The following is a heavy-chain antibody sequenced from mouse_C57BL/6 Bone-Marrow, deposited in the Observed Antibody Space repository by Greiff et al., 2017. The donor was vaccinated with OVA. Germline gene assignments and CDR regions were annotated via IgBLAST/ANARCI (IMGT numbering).Heavy chain of an antibody. CDR1: GYTFTSYG. Sequence: QVQLKQSGAELARPGASVKLSCKASGYTFTSYGISWVKQITGQGLEWIGEIYPRSGNTYYNEKFKGKATLTADKSSSTAYMELRSLTSEDSAVYFCARNGYYGNYEFAYWGQGTLVTVSA. J-gene: IGHJ3*01. CDR3: ARNGYYGNYEFAY. V-gene: IGHV1-81*01. D-gene: IGHD2-1*01. CDR2: IYPRSGNT.